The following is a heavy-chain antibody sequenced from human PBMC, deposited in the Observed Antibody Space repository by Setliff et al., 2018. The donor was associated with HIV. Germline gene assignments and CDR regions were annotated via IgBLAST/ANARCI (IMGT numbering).Heavy chain of an antibody. V-gene: IGHV1-3*04. CDR2: INTDNGNT. Sequence: VKVSCKASGYTFTDYAIHWVRQAPGQRLEWMGWINTDNGNTKYSQNFQGRVTLTTDTSTNTAYMEVRSLTSDDTAVYYCVRDGIIRTTRVFDYWGQGTLVTVSS. D-gene: IGHD3-16*02. J-gene: IGHJ4*02. CDR1: GYTFTDYA. CDR3: VRDGIIRTTRVFDY.